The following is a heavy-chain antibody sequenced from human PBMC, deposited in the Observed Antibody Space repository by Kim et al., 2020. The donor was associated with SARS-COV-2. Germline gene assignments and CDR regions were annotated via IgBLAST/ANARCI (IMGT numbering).Heavy chain of an antibody. CDR1: GGSISSYY. CDR3: ARGGPVTSYSPDV. D-gene: IGHD2-15*01. CDR2: IYYSGST. J-gene: IGHJ6*02. V-gene: IGHV4-59*13. Sequence: SETLSLTCTVSGGSISSYYWSWIRQPPGKGLEWIGYIYYSGSTNYNPSLKSRVTISVDTSKNQFSLKLSSVTAADTAVYYCARGGPVTSYSPDVWGQGTTVTVSS.